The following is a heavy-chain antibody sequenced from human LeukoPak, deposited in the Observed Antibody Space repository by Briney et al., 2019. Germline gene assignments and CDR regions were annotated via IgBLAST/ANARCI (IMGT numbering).Heavy chain of an antibody. Sequence: GGSLRLSCAASGFTFSSYGMSWVRQAPGKGLEWVSAISGSGGSTYYADSVKGRFTISRDNSKNTLYLQMNSLRAEDTAVYYCARPRGGYGGYDAFDIWGQGTMVTVSS. CDR3: ARPRGGYGGYDAFDI. J-gene: IGHJ3*02. CDR2: ISGSGGST. V-gene: IGHV3-23*01. CDR1: GFTFSSYG. D-gene: IGHD3-16*01.